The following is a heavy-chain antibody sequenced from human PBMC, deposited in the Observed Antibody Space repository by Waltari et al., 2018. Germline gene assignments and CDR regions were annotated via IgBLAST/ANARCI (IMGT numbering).Heavy chain of an antibody. CDR1: GGSISSGGYY. D-gene: IGHD6-19*01. Sequence: QVQLQESGPGLVKPSQTLSLTCTVSGGSISSGGYYWSWIRQHPGKGREWIGYIYYRGSTYYNPTLKSRVTISVDTSKNQFSLKLSSVTAADTAVYYCARVDIAVAGTFFTYWGQGTLVTVSS. CDR3: ARVDIAVAGTFFTY. V-gene: IGHV4-31*03. CDR2: IYYRGST. J-gene: IGHJ4*02.